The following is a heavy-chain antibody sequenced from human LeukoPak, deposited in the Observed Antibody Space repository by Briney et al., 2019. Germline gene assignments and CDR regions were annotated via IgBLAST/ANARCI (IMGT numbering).Heavy chain of an antibody. V-gene: IGHV3-48*03. CDR3: ARSPTGSGWYYFDY. D-gene: IGHD6-19*01. J-gene: IGHJ4*02. CDR1: GFTFSSYE. Sequence: GGSLRLSCAASGFTFSSYEMNWVRQAPGKGLEWISYISNSGSTIYYADSVKGRFTISRDNAKNSLYLQMNSLRAEDTAVYYCARSPTGSGWYYFDYWGQGTLVTVSS. CDR2: ISNSGSTI.